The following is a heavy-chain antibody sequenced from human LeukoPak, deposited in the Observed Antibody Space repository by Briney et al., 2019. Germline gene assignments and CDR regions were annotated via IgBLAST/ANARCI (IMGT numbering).Heavy chain of an antibody. CDR1: VFTFSRYW. Sequence: GGCLRLSCAASVFTFSRYWMTWVRQAPGKGLEWVANIKEDGSAKYYVDSTKGRFTISRDNAKNSLYLQINSLRAEHTAVYYCARDSPGYGGYSYWGQGTLVSVSS. J-gene: IGHJ4*02. CDR3: ARDSPGYGGYSY. CDR2: IKEDGSAK. V-gene: IGHV3-7*04. D-gene: IGHD5-12*01.